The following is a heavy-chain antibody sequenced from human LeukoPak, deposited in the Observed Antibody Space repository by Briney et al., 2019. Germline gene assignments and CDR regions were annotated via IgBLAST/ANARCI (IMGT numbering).Heavy chain of an antibody. J-gene: IGHJ6*02. CDR1: GFTFSSYA. CDR3: ARDASGSGSYYYYYGMDV. CDR2: ISYDGSNK. D-gene: IGHD3-10*01. Sequence: HPGGSLRLSCAASGFTFSSYAMHWVRQAPGKGLEWVAVISYDGSNKYYADSVKGRFTISRDNSKNTLYLQMNSLRAEDTAVYYCARDASGSGSYYYYYGMDVWGQGTTVTVSS. V-gene: IGHV3-30-3*01.